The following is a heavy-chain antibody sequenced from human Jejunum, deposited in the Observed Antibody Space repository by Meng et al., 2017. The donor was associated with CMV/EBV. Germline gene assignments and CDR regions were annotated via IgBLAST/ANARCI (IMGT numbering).Heavy chain of an antibody. J-gene: IGHJ6*02. CDR3: VSSGGINMLRSKADFYGMDV. Sequence: SHWWTWVRPSPGKGLEWIGEIFRTGDTNYNPSLKSRVIMSVDKAKNQFSLNLNSVTAADTAVCYCVSSGGINMLRSKADFYGMDVWGQGTLVTVSS. CDR1: SHW. V-gene: IGHV4-4*02. CDR2: IFRTGDT. D-gene: IGHD2-8*01.